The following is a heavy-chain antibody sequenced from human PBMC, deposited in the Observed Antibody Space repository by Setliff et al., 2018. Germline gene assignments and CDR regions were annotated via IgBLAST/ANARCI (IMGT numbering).Heavy chain of an antibody. CDR3: AREVYGDYPTYYFDY. CDR1: GGSFSGYY. D-gene: IGHD4-17*01. CDR2: IIHSGST. Sequence: SETLSLTCAVYGGSFSGYYWSWIRQPPGKRLEWIGEIIHSGSTNYNPSLKSRVTISMDTSKNQFSLKLSSVTAADTAVYYCAREVYGDYPTYYFDYWGQGTLVTVSS. J-gene: IGHJ4*02. V-gene: IGHV4-34*12.